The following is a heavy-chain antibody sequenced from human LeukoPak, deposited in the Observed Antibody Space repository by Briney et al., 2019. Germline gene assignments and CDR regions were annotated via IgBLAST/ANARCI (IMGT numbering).Heavy chain of an antibody. CDR3: AREGYDSSGCDY. V-gene: IGHV1-2*06. CDR1: GYTFTDHY. J-gene: IGHJ4*02. D-gene: IGHD3-22*01. CDR2: INPNSGGT. Sequence: GASVKVSCKASGYTFTDHYIHWVRQAPGQGLEWMGRINPNSGGTNYAQKFQGRVTMTRDTSTSTVYMELSSLRSEDTAVYYCAREGYDSSGCDYWGQGTLVTVSS.